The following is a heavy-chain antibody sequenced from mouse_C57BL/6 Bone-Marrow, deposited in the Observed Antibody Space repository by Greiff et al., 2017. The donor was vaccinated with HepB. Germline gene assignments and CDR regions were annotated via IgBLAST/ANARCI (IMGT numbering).Heavy chain of an antibody. D-gene: IGHD1-1*01. V-gene: IGHV1-64*01. J-gene: IGHJ3*01. Sequence: LQQPGAELVKPGASVKLSCTASGYTFTSYWMHWVKQRPGQGLEWIGMIHPNSGSTNYNEKFKSKATLTVDKSSSTAYMQLSSLTSEDSAVYYCARHDYYGRSAYWGQGTLVTVSA. CDR1: GYTFTSYW. CDR2: IHPNSGST. CDR3: ARHDYYGRSAY.